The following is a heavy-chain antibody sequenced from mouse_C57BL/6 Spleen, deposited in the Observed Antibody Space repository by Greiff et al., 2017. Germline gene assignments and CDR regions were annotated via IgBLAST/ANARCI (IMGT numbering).Heavy chain of an antibody. CDR2: IDPENGDT. Sequence: EVQLQQPGAELVRPGASVKLSCTASGFNIKGDYMHWVKQRPEQGLEWIGWIDPENGDTEYASKFQGKATITADTSSNTAYLQLSSLTSEDTAVYYCTRGVTTVVAGLDYWGQGTTLTVSS. CDR3: TRGVTTVVAGLDY. J-gene: IGHJ2*01. CDR1: GFNIKGDY. V-gene: IGHV14-4*01. D-gene: IGHD1-1*01.